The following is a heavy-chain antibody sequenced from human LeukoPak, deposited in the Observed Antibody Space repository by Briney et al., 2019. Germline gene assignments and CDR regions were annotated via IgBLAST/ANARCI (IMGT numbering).Heavy chain of an antibody. J-gene: IGHJ4*02. D-gene: IGHD6-19*01. V-gene: IGHV3-9*01. Sequence: GGSLRLSCAASGFTFDDYAMHWVRQAPGKGLEWVSGISWNSGSIGYADSVKGRFTISRDNAKNSLYLQMNSLRAEDTALYYCAKDIRAVAGTCLDYWGQGTLVTVSS. CDR3: AKDIRAVAGTCLDY. CDR2: ISWNSGSI. CDR1: GFTFDDYA.